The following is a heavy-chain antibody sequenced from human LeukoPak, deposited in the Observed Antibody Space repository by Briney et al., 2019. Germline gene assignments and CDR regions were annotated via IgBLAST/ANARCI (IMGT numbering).Heavy chain of an antibody. CDR3: TKDVGRLTLVRGEPYYYYGMDV. D-gene: IGHD3-10*01. J-gene: IGHJ6*04. CDR2: VSYDGNYK. CDR1: GFTLSNYG. V-gene: IGHV3-30*18. Sequence: GRSLRLSCAASGFTLSNYGMHRVRQAPGKGPEWVAVVSYDGNYKYYAASAKGRFAISRDNSKNTLYLQMNSLRVEDAAVYYCTKDVGRLTLVRGEPYYYYGMDVWGKGTTVTVS.